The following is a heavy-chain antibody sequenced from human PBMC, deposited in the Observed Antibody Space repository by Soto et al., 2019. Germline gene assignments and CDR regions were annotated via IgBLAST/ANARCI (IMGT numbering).Heavy chain of an antibody. CDR3: AREPGTLAIGFDY. J-gene: IGHJ4*02. CDR1: GFTFSSYA. CDR2: ISYDGSNK. Sequence: QVQLVESGGGVVQPGRSLRLSCAASGFTFSSYAIHWVRQAPGKGLEWVAVISYDGSNKYYADSVKGRFTISRDNSKNTLYVQMTSLRAEDTAVYYCAREPGTLAIGFDYWGPGTLVTVTS. D-gene: IGHD5-12*01. V-gene: IGHV3-30-3*01.